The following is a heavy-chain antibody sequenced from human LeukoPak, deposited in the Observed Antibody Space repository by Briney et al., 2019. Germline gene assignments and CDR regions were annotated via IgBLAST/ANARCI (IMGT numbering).Heavy chain of an antibody. V-gene: IGHV3-7*01. Sequence: GGSLRLSCAASGVTFSSYWRSWFRQAPGKGLEWVANIKQGGSEKYYVDSVKGRFTISRDNAKNSLYLQMNSLRAEDTAVYYCAREPGYYDSSAYTDAFDIWGQGTMVTVSS. D-gene: IGHD3-22*01. CDR1: GVTFSSYW. CDR2: IKQGGSEK. CDR3: AREPGYYDSSAYTDAFDI. J-gene: IGHJ3*02.